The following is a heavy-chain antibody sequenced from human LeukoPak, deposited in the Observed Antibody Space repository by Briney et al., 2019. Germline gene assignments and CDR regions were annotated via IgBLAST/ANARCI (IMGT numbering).Heavy chain of an antibody. CDR3: ARHVGMVRGNWYFDL. V-gene: IGHV4-38-2*01. Sequence: SETLSLTCAVSGYSISSGYYWGWIRQPPGKGLEWIRSIYHIGGTYYNPSLKSPVTISVETSKNQFSLKLSSGTAADTAVYYCARHVGMVRGNWYFDLWGRGTLVTVSS. CDR2: IYHIGGT. J-gene: IGHJ2*01. CDR1: GYSISSGYY. D-gene: IGHD3-10*01.